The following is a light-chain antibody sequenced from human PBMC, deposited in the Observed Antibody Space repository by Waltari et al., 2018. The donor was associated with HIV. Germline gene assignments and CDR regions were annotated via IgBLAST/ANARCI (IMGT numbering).Light chain of an antibody. J-gene: IGKJ1*01. Sequence: DVQMTQSPSSLSASVGDRVTITCRASQNIRKFLNWYQQKPGKAPQLLIYAASSLQTGVPSRFSGSGSGTDFTLTISTLQPEDSATYYCQRTYNTPWTFGQGTKVEIK. CDR1: QNIRKF. CDR3: QRTYNTPWT. CDR2: AAS. V-gene: IGKV1-39*01.